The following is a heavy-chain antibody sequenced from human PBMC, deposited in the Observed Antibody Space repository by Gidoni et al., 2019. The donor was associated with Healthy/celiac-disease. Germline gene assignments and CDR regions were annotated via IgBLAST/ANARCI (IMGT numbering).Heavy chain of an antibody. CDR1: GYTFTSYA. CDR3: ARSRVGRWYYYYYGMDV. CDR2: INAGNGNT. D-gene: IGHD2-15*01. J-gene: IGHJ6*02. Sequence: QVQIVQSGAEEKKPGASGKVSCKASGYTFTSYALHWVRQAPGQRLEWMGWINAGNGNTKYSQTFQGRFTIPRDTSASTAYMYLRSLRSEDTAVYYCARSRVGRWYYYYYGMDVWGQGTTVTVSS. V-gene: IGHV1-3*05.